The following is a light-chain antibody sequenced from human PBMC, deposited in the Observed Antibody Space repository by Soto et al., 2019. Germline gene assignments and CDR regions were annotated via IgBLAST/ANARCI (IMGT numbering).Light chain of an antibody. Sequence: DIQMTQSPSTLSASVGDRVTITCRASQSISSWLAWYQQKPGKAPKLLIYDASSLESGVTSRFTGSGSATEFTLTLRRLQPDDFAPSYCQEYNSYSRTFGQGTHLDI. CDR1: QSISSW. CDR2: DAS. J-gene: IGKJ1*01. CDR3: QEYNSYSRT. V-gene: IGKV1-5*01.